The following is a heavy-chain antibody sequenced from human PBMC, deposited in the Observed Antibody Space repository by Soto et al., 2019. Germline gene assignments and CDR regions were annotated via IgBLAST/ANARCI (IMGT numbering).Heavy chain of an antibody. D-gene: IGHD3-22*01. CDR1: GGTFSSYA. CDR2: INPSGGST. CDR3: ARAEYYYDSSGPLAFDI. J-gene: IGHJ3*02. V-gene: IGHV1-46*01. Sequence: ASVKLSCKGSGGTFSSYAISWVRQAPGQGLEWMGIINPSGGSTSYAQKFQGRVTMTRDTSTSTVYMELSSLRSEDTAVYYCARAEYYYDSSGPLAFDIWGQGTMVTVSS.